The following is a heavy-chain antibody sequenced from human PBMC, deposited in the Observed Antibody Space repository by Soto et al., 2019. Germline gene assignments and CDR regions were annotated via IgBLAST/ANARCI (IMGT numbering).Heavy chain of an antibody. D-gene: IGHD5-12*01. CDR2: INHSGST. V-gene: IGHV4-34*01. CDR3: ARKYSGYDLDY. CDR1: GGSFSGYY. Sequence: QVQLQQWGAGLLKPSETLSLTCAVYGGSFSGYYWSWIRQPPGKGLEWIGEINHSGSTNYNPSLKSRVTISVDTSKNQFSLTLSSVTAADTAVYYCARKYSGYDLDYWGQGTLVTVSS. J-gene: IGHJ4*02.